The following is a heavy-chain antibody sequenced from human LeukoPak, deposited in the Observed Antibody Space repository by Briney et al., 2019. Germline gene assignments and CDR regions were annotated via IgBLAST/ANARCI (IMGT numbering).Heavy chain of an antibody. D-gene: IGHD3-22*01. CDR2: ISGSGGST. CDR3: ASPPSPYYDSSGPPRY. V-gene: IGHV3-23*01. Sequence: PGGSLRLSCAASGFTFSSYAMSWVRQAPGKGLEWVSAISGSGGSTYYADSVKGRFTIPRDNSKNTLYLQMNSLRAEDTAVYYCASPPSPYYDSSGPPRYWGQGTLVTVSS. CDR1: GFTFSSYA. J-gene: IGHJ4*02.